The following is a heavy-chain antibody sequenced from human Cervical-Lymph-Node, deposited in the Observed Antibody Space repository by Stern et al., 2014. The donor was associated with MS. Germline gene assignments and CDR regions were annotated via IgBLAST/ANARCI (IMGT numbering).Heavy chain of an antibody. V-gene: IGHV1-69*01. CDR2: IMPIFGTA. Sequence: VQLVQSGAEVKKPGASVKVSCKASGGTFSNYAISWVRQAPGQGLEWMGGIMPIFGTANYPQKFQGRVAITADESTSTAYMELSSLRSEDTAVYYCAGVYGTEPREYYFNYWGQGTLVTVSS. J-gene: IGHJ4*02. CDR3: AGVYGTEPREYYFNY. D-gene: IGHD1-14*01. CDR1: GGTFSNYA.